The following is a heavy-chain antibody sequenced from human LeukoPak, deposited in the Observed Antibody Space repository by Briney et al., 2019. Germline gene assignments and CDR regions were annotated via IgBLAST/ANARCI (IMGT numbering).Heavy chain of an antibody. Sequence: PGRSLRLSCAASGFTLSSYGMHWVRQAPGKGLEWVAVISYDGSNKYYADSVKGRFTISRDNSKNTLYLQMNSLRAEDTAVYYCAKDLTGYWKPIDSWGQGTLVTVSS. CDR2: ISYDGSNK. V-gene: IGHV3-30*18. CDR1: GFTLSSYG. J-gene: IGHJ4*02. CDR3: AKDLTGYWKPIDS. D-gene: IGHD3-9*01.